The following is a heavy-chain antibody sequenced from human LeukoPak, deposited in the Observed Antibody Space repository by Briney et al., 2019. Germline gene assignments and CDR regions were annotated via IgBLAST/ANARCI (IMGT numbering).Heavy chain of an antibody. J-gene: IGHJ4*02. CDR1: GFTFTNYN. CDR2: ISSSSNTI. Sequence: GRSLRLSCAASGFTFTNYNLIWVRQAPGKGLEWVSYISSSSNTIHYADSVKGRFTISRDNAKNSLYLQMNSLRAEDTAVYYCARGTTFDYWGQGTLVTVSS. CDR3: ARGTTFDY. D-gene: IGHD2/OR15-2a*01. V-gene: IGHV3-48*01.